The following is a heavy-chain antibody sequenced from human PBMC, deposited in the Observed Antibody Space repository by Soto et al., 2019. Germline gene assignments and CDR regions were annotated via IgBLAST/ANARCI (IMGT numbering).Heavy chain of an antibody. CDR1: GGPISSGGYS. V-gene: IGHV4-30-2*01. D-gene: IGHD3-22*01. CDR2: IYHSGST. CDR3: ARINFDYYDSSGYSRWFDP. J-gene: IGHJ5*02. Sequence: SETLSLTFAVSGGPISSGGYSWSWIRQPPGKGLEWIGYIYHSGSTYYNPSLKSRVTISVDRSKNQFSLKLSSVTAADTAVYYCARINFDYYDSSGYSRWFDPWGQGTLVTVSS.